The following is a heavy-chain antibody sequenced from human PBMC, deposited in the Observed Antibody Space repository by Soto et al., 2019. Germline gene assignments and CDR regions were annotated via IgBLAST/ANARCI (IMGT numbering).Heavy chain of an antibody. V-gene: IGHV4-59*01. CDR2: IYYSGST. CDR3: ATVYSGRIGY. D-gene: IGHD1-26*01. J-gene: IGHJ4*02. Sequence: SETLSLTCTVSGGSISSYYWSWIRQLPGKGLEWIGYIYYSGSTNYNPSLKSRVTISVDTSKNQFSLNLSSVTAADTAVYYCATVYSGRIGYWGQGTLVTGPS. CDR1: GGSISSYY.